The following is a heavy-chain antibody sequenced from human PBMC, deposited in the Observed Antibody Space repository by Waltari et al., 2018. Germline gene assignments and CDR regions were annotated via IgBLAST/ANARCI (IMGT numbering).Heavy chain of an antibody. CDR1: GFTLSSYA. CDR3: ARARLIVAGVGDF. Sequence: QVQLVESGGGVVQPGKSLTLSCAASGFTLSSYAMHWVRQAPGKGLEWMSVISSDGTKKYYGDSVRGRFTVSRDNSKNTLFRQMNSLRPDDTAIYFCARARLIVAGVGDFWGQGTRVAVS. J-gene: IGHJ4*02. D-gene: IGHD6-19*01. CDR2: ISSDGTKK. V-gene: IGHV3-30-3*01.